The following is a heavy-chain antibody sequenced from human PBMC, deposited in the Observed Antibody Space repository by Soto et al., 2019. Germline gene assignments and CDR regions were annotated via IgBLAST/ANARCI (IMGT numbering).Heavy chain of an antibody. D-gene: IGHD2-21*02. CDR1: GYTFTIYA. V-gene: IGHV1-3*01. Sequence: ASVKVSCKASGYTFTIYAMHWVRQAPGQRLEWMGWINAGNGNTKYSQKFQGRVTITRDTSASTAYMELSSLRSEDTAVYYCARPIVVVTAADYWGQGTLVTVSS. CDR3: ARPIVVVTAADY. J-gene: IGHJ4*02. CDR2: INAGNGNT.